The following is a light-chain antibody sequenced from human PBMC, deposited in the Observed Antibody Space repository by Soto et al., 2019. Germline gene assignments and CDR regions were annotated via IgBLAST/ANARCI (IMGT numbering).Light chain of an antibody. J-gene: IGKJ1*01. Sequence: DIQMTQSPSTLSSSVGDRVTITCRASQNINNWLAWYQQKPGKAPKLLIYDASTLESGVPSRFTGSGSGTEFTLTINSLQPDDFATYYCQQYQSYWTFGQGTKVDSK. CDR1: QNINNW. CDR3: QQYQSYWT. CDR2: DAS. V-gene: IGKV1-5*01.